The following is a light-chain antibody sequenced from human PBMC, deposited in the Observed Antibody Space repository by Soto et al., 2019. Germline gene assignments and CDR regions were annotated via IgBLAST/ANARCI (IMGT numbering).Light chain of an antibody. CDR2: EVH. J-gene: IGLJ3*02. V-gene: IGLV2-14*01. CDR1: SSDVGGYKY. CDR3: CSKTSTNTLV. Sequence: QSALTQPASVSGSPGQSITIPCTGTSSDVGGYKYVSWYQQVPGKVPKLIIFEVHNWPSGISNRFSGSKSGNTASLTISGLQPEDEGDYYCCSKTSTNTLVFGGGTKLTVL.